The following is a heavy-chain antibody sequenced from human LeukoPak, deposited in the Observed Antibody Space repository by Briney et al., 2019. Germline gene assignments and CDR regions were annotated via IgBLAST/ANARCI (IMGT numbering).Heavy chain of an antibody. Sequence: GGSLRLSCAASGFTFSSYGMSWVRQAPGKGLEWVSSISSSSSYIYYADSVKGRFTISRDNAKNSLYLQMNSLRAEDTAVYYCARDRGSSANDYWGQGTLVTVSS. V-gene: IGHV3-21*01. CDR1: GFTFSSYG. J-gene: IGHJ4*02. CDR3: ARDRGSSANDY. CDR2: ISSSSSYI. D-gene: IGHD6-6*01.